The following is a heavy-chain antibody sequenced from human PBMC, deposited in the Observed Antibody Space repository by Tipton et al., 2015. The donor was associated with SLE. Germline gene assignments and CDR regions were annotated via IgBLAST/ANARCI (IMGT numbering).Heavy chain of an antibody. V-gene: IGHV3-11*04. CDR1: GFTFSDYF. J-gene: IGHJ5*01. Sequence: SLRLSCVGSGFTFSDYFMTWIRQVPGKGLERILFISSSSSTIYYADSVKGRFTITRDNARNSLYLQMNSLRDEDTALYYCARTNWLDSWGQGTLVTVSS. CDR3: ARTNWLDS. CDR2: ISSSSSTI.